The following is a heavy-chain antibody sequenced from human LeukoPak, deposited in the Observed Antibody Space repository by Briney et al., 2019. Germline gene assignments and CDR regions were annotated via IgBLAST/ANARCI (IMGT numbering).Heavy chain of an antibody. CDR3: AKGPAAMFYYGMDV. J-gene: IGHJ6*02. CDR1: GFTFDDYA. D-gene: IGHD2-2*01. V-gene: IGHV3-9*01. Sequence: PGRSLRLSCAASGFTFDDYAMHCARHAPGKGLEWVTGISWNSGSIGYADSVKGRFTISRDNAKNSLYLQMNSLRAEDTALYYCAKGPAAMFYYGMDVWGQGTTVTVSS. CDR2: ISWNSGSI.